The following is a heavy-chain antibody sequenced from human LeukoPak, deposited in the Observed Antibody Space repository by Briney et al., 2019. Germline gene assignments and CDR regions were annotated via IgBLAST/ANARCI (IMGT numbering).Heavy chain of an antibody. Sequence: GGSLRLSCAASGVTFSSYAMHWVRQAPGKGLEWVAVISYDGSNKYYADSVKGRFTISRDNSKNTLYLQMNSLRAEDTAVYYCARASGTDYWGQGTLVTVSS. CDR2: ISYDGSNK. D-gene: IGHD3-10*01. CDR1: GVTFSSYA. V-gene: IGHV3-30-3*01. CDR3: ARASGTDY. J-gene: IGHJ4*02.